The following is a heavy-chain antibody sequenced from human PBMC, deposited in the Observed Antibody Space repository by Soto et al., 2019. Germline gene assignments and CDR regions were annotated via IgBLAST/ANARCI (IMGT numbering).Heavy chain of an antibody. CDR2: IKSKTDGGTT. D-gene: IGHD2-2*01. CDR1: GFTFSNAW. J-gene: IGHJ6*02. CDR3: ITLGYCSSTSCYPHYYYYYGMDV. Sequence: PGGSLRLSCAASGFTFSNAWMNWVRQAPGKGLEWVGRIKSKTDGGTTDYAAPVKGRFTISRDDSKNTLYLQMNSLKTEDTAVYYCITLGYCSSTSCYPHYYYYYGMDVWGQGTTVTVSS. V-gene: IGHV3-15*07.